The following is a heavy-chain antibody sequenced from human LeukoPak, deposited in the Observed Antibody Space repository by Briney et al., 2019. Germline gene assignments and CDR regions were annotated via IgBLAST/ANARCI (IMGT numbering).Heavy chain of an antibody. CDR1: GFTFSSYA. Sequence: GGSLRLSCAASGFTFSSYAMHWVRQAPGKGLEWVAFIRYDGSNKYYADSVKGRFTISRDNAKNSLYLQMNSLRAEDTAVYYCARVTMIVVVIPLWDWGQGTLVTVSS. J-gene: IGHJ4*02. D-gene: IGHD3-22*01. CDR2: IRYDGSNK. V-gene: IGHV3-30*02. CDR3: ARVTMIVVVIPLWD.